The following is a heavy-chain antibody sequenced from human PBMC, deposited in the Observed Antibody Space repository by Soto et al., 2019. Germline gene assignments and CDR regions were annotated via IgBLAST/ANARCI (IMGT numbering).Heavy chain of an antibody. CDR1: GFTFSDSY. CDR2: ISSSGSTT. J-gene: IGHJ3*02. Sequence: QVQLVESGGGLVKPGGSLRLCCAASGFTFSDSYMSWIRQAPGKGLEWISHISSSGSTTYYADSLKGRFTISRDNAQNSLYLQMNSLTTEDTAVYYCARGDSIRWFAFDIWGQGTMATVSS. CDR3: ARGDSIRWFAFDI. D-gene: IGHD6-13*01. V-gene: IGHV3-11*01.